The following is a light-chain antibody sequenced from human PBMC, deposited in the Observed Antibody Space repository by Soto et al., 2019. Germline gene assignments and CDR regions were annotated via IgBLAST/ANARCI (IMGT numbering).Light chain of an antibody. V-gene: IGKV3-20*01. CDR2: GAS. CDR1: ETVNSNY. J-gene: IGKJ1*01. CDR3: QQYGSSRT. Sequence: VFTKSTGTLSLSPGERAPLFCRASETVNSNYLAWYQQKRGQAPRLLIYGASRRATGIPDRFSGSGSGTDFTLTITRLEPEDFAVYYCQQYGSSRTFGQRTKVDIK.